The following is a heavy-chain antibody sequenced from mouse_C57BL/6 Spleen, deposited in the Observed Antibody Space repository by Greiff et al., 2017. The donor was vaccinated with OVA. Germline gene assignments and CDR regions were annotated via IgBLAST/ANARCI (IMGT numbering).Heavy chain of an antibody. Sequence: QVQLQQSGPGLVQPSQSLSITCTVSGFSLTSYGVHWVRQPPGKGLEWLGVIWSGGSTDYNAAFISRLSISKDNSKSQVFFKMNSLQADDTAIYYCAKMRDGNGYYYAMDYWGQGTSVTVSS. CDR2: IWSGGST. CDR3: AKMRDGNGYYYAMDY. V-gene: IGHV2-4*01. D-gene: IGHD2-1*01. J-gene: IGHJ4*01. CDR1: GFSLTSYG.